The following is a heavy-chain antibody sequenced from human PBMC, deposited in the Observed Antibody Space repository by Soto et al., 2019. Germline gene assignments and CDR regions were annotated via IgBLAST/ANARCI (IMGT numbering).Heavy chain of an antibody. J-gene: IGHJ4*02. V-gene: IGHV4-39*02. Sequence: SETLSLTCTVSGGSISSSVYYWGWIRQPPGRGLEWIGIIDYSGATYYNPSLKSRLTMSVDTSKNHFSLNPNSMTAADTAVYYCARRYGGSIDYWGQGTLVTVSS. D-gene: IGHD2-15*01. CDR2: IDYSGAT. CDR1: GGSISSSVYY. CDR3: ARRYGGSIDY.